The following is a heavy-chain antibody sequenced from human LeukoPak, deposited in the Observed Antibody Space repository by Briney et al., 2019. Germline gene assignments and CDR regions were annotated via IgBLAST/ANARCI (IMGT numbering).Heavy chain of an antibody. D-gene: IGHD4-17*01. CDR3: ARGHAAVTRHFDF. J-gene: IGHJ4*02. CDR1: GFTFSSYS. Sequence: GGSLRLSCAASGFTFSSYSMNWVRQAPGKGLEWVSIISSGSSAIFSADALKGRFTISRDDAKNLLYLDMNSLRAEDTAVYYCARGHAAVTRHFDFWGQGTLVTVSS. V-gene: IGHV3-21*01. CDR2: ISSGSSAI.